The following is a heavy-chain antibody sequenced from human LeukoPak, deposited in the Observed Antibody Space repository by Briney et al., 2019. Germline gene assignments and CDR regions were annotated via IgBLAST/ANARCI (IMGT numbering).Heavy chain of an antibody. J-gene: IGHJ4*02. V-gene: IGHV3-21*01. CDR1: GFPFSIYT. Sequence: GGSLRLSCAASGFPFSIYTMNWVRQAPGKGLEWVSSISGSSNDIYYADSVKGRFTISRDNAKNSPYLQMNSLRAEDTAVYYCATDYYCSGGSCYPPDWGQGTLVTVSS. D-gene: IGHD2-15*01. CDR2: ISGSSNDI. CDR3: ATDYYCSGGSCYPPD.